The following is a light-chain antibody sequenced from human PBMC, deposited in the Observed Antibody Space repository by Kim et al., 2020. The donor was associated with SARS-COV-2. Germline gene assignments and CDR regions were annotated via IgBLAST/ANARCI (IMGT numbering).Light chain of an antibody. CDR1: TSTLDDFKY. CDR3: SSYEGSRTV. Sequence: QSVLTQPPSASGSPGQSVTISCTGATSTLDDFKYVSWYQQYPDSAPKLIIFEVTKRPSGVPDRFSGSMSGNTASLTVSALEVADEADYYCSSYEGSRTVFGTGTKVTVL. J-gene: IGLJ1*01. V-gene: IGLV2-8*01. CDR2: EVT.